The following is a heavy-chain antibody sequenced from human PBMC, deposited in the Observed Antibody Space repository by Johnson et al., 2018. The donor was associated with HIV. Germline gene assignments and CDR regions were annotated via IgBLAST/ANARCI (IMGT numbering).Heavy chain of an antibody. J-gene: IGHJ3*02. Sequence: QMLLVESGGGVVQPGRSLRLSCAASGFTFSSMHWDRQAPGKGLEWVAVISHDGSNKFYADSVKGRFTISRDNSKNTLYLQMSSLRVEDTAVYYCATRDPTYRPGAFDIWGQGTTVTVSS. CDR2: ISHDGSNK. D-gene: IGHD1-14*01. CDR3: ATRDPTYRPGAFDI. V-gene: IGHV3-30-3*01. CDR1: GFTFSS.